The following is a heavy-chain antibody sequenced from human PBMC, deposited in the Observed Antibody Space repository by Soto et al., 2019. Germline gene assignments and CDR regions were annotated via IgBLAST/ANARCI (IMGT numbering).Heavy chain of an antibody. V-gene: IGHV3-30-3*01. D-gene: IGHD3-22*01. Sequence: QVQLVESGGGVVQPGRSLRLSCAASGFTFSSYTMHWVRQTPGKGLEWVAVISYDGSDKYYADSVKGRFTISRDNSKHTLYLQMNSLRAEDTSVYYCAREYSWAVVAPGYWGQGTLVTVSS. CDR1: GFTFSSYT. CDR2: ISYDGSDK. CDR3: AREYSWAVVAPGY. J-gene: IGHJ4*02.